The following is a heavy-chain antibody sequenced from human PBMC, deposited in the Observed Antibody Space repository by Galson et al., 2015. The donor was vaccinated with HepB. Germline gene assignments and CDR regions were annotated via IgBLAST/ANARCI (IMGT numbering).Heavy chain of an antibody. CDR3: ARDRILRGAIFDY. Sequence: SLRLSCAASGFTFSSYAMHWVRQAPGKGLEWVAVISYDGSNKYYADSVKGRFTISRDNSKNTLYLQMNSLRAEDTAVYYCARDRILRGAIFDYWGQGTLVTVSS. CDR2: ISYDGSNK. D-gene: IGHD3-10*01. J-gene: IGHJ4*02. CDR1: GFTFSSYA. V-gene: IGHV3-30*04.